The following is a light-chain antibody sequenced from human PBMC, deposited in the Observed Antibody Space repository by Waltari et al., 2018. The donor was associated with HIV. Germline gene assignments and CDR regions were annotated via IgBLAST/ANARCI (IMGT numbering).Light chain of an antibody. Sequence: YELTQPPSVSVAPGQTAMITCGGNHIESKSVQWYQQKPGQAPVLVIYFELDRPSVSPGLFCCSVAGNTATLTISRVDAGEEADYYCQVWDRSSDQVIFGGGTKLTVL. CDR1: HIESKS. CDR3: QVWDRSSDQVI. V-gene: IGLV3-21*04. CDR2: FEL. J-gene: IGLJ2*01.